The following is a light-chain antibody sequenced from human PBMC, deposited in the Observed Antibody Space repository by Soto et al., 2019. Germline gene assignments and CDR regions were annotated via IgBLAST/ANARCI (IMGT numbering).Light chain of an antibody. J-gene: IGLJ1*01. Sequence: QSALTQPASVSGSPGQSITISCTGTSSDVGGYNYVSWYQHHQVKAPHLMIYGSGNRPSGVCNRCSGSKSGNTGSLTISGLQAEDEADYYCSSYTTSSTLGVFGTGTKVTVL. CDR2: GSG. V-gene: IGLV2-14*01. CDR1: SSDVGGYNY. CDR3: SSYTTSSTLGV.